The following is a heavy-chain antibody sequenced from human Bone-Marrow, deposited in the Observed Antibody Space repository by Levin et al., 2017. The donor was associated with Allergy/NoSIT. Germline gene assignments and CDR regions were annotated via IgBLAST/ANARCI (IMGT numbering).Heavy chain of an antibody. CDR1: GFTFDFYV. V-gene: IGHV3-23*01. D-gene: IGHD2-2*01. CDR2: ITATGITP. J-gene: IGHJ5*02. Sequence: GGSLRLSCVASGFTFDFYVMTWVRQAPGRGLEWISTITATGITPYYADSVKGRFSISRDNSNDTLYLHLSRLTADDTAIYYCARGIVPAEYDLWGQGTLVTVSS. CDR3: ARGIVPAEYDL.